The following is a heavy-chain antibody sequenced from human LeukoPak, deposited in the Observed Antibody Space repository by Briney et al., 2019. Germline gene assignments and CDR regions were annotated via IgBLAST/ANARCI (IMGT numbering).Heavy chain of an antibody. CDR3: AGDGYDSSGYSNWFDP. Sequence: PGGSLRLSCAASGFTFSSYEMNWVRQAPGKGLEWVSYISSSGSTIYYADSVKGRFTISRDNAKNSLYLQMNSLRAEDTAVYYCAGDGYDSSGYSNWFDPWGQGTLVTVSS. CDR1: GFTFSSYE. D-gene: IGHD3-22*01. V-gene: IGHV3-48*03. CDR2: ISSSGSTI. J-gene: IGHJ5*02.